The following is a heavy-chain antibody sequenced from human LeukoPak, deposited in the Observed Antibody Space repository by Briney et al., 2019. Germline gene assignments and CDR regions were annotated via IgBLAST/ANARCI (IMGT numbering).Heavy chain of an antibody. D-gene: IGHD4-11*01. Sequence: SETLSLTCTVSGGSISSYYWSWIRQPPGKGLEWIGYLYYSGSTNYNPSLKSRVTISVDTSKNQFSLKLSSVTAADTAVYYCARVPGNNYGPLNWLDPWGQGTLVTVS. V-gene: IGHV4-59*01. CDR2: LYYSGST. CDR1: GGSISSYY. CDR3: ARVPGNNYGPLNWLDP. J-gene: IGHJ5*02.